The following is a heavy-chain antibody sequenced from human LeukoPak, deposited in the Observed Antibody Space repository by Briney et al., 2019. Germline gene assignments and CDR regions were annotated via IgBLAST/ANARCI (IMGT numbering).Heavy chain of an antibody. V-gene: IGHV4-59*01. CDR3: AREVYSPYYFDY. CDR1: GGSISSYY. J-gene: IGHJ4*02. Sequence: SETLSLTCTVSGGSISSYYWSWIRQPPGKGLEWIGYIYYSGSTNYNPSPKSRVTISVDTSKNQFSLKLSSVTAADTAVYYCAREVYSPYYFDYWGRGTLVTVSS. D-gene: IGHD6-13*01. CDR2: IYYSGST.